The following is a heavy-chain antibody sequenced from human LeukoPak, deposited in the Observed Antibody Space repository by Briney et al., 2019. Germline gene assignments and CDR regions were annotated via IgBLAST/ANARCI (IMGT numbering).Heavy chain of an antibody. D-gene: IGHD1-26*01. Sequence: ASVKVSCKASGYTFTSYGISWVRQAPGQGLERMGWISAYNGNTNYAQKLQGRVTMTTDTSTSTAYMELRSLRSDDTAVYYCARVVMWELLISNWFDPWGQGTLVTVSS. CDR1: GYTFTSYG. V-gene: IGHV1-18*01. J-gene: IGHJ5*02. CDR3: ARVVMWELLISNWFDP. CDR2: ISAYNGNT.